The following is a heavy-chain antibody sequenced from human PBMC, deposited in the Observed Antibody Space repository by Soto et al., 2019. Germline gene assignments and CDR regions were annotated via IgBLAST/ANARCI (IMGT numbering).Heavy chain of an antibody. J-gene: IGHJ4*02. CDR1: GGSITSSDYY. CDR2: IYYRGST. Sequence: QVQLQESGPGLVKPSQTLSLTCTVSGGSITSSDYYWNWIRQHPGKGLEWIGYIYYRGSTYYNPSLKIRVTISVDTSENQFSLKLSSVTAADTAVFYCARRSSSPGRYYFDYWGQGTLVTVSS. CDR3: ARRSSSPGRYYFDY. V-gene: IGHV4-31*03. D-gene: IGHD3-16*01.